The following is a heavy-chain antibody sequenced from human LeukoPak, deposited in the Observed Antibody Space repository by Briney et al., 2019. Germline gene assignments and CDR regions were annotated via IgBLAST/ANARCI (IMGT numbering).Heavy chain of an antibody. CDR1: GFTFSSYW. CDR2: IKSDGTST. J-gene: IGHJ6*03. D-gene: IGHD3-16*01. CDR3: ARDASYFYMDV. Sequence: GGSLRLSCAASGFTFSSYWMHWVRQAPGKGLVWVSRIKSDGTSTSYADSVKGRFTVSRDIAKNTLFLQMNSLRAEDTAVYYCARDASYFYMDVWGKGTTVTISS. V-gene: IGHV3-74*01.